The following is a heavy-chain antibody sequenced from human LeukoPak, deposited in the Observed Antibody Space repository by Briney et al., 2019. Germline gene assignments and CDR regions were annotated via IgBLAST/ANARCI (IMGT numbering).Heavy chain of an antibody. J-gene: IGHJ4*02. CDR3: AKIFGSYSSGWYYFDY. D-gene: IGHD6-19*01. Sequence: PGGSLRLSCAASGFTFDDYVMHWVRQAPGKGLEWVSGITWNSDTIAYADSAKGRFTISRDNAKNSLYLQMNSLRAEDTALYYCAKIFGSYSSGWYYFDYWGQGTLVTVSS. V-gene: IGHV3-9*01. CDR1: GFTFDDYV. CDR2: ITWNSDTI.